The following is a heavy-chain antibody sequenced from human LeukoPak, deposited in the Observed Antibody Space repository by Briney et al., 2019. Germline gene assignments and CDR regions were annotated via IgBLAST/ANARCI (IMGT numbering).Heavy chain of an antibody. V-gene: IGHV1-18*01. CDR3: ARGGVYYDSPYNWFDP. Sequence: GASVKVSCKASGYTFTSYGISWVRQAPGQGLEWMGWISAYNGNTNYAQKLQGRVTMTTDTSTSTAYMELSSLRSEDTAVYYCARGGVYYDSPYNWFDPWGQGTLVTVSS. CDR1: GYTFTSYG. J-gene: IGHJ5*02. D-gene: IGHD3-22*01. CDR2: ISAYNGNT.